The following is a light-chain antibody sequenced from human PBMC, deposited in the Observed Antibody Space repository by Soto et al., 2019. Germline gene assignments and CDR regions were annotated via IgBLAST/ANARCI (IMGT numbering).Light chain of an antibody. Sequence: DIQMTQSPSTLSGSVGDRVTITCRASQTISSWFAWYQQKPGKAPKLLIYKASTLKSGVPSRFSGSGSGTEFTLTISSLQPDDFATYYCQHYNSYSEAFGQGAKVAIK. CDR2: KAS. V-gene: IGKV1-5*03. CDR3: QHYNSYSEA. CDR1: QTISSW. J-gene: IGKJ1*01.